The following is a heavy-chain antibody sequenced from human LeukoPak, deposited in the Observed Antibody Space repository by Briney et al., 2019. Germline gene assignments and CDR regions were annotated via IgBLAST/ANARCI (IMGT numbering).Heavy chain of an antibody. CDR3: AKRGVVIRVILVGFHKEAYYFDS. D-gene: IGHD3-22*01. CDR1: GITLSNYG. CDR2: ISDSGGST. J-gene: IGHJ4*02. Sequence: GGSLRLSCAVSGITLSNYGMSWVRQARGKGLEWVAGISDSGGSTNYADSVKGRFTISRDNPKNTLYLQMNSLRAEDTAVYFCAKRGVVIRVILVGFHKEAYYFDSWGQGALVTVSS. V-gene: IGHV3-23*01.